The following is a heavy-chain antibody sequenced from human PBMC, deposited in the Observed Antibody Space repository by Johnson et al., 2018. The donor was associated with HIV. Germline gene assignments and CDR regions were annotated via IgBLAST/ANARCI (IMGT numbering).Heavy chain of an antibody. CDR3: ARDSVVPGNDAFDI. V-gene: IGHV3-20*04. CDR1: GFTFDDYG. D-gene: IGHD2-2*01. J-gene: IGHJ3*02. CDR2: INWNGGST. Sequence: MLLVESGGGVVRPGGSLRLSCAASGFTFDDYGMSWVRQAPGKGLEWVSGINWNGGSTGYADSLKGRFTISRDNSKNTLYLQMNSLRPEDTALYFFARDSVVPGNDAFDIWGQGTMVTISS.